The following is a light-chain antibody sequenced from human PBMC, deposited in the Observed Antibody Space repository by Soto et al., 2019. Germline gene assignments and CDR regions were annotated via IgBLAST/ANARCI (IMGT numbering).Light chain of an antibody. J-gene: IGKJ5*01. CDR1: QSVSSY. CDR3: QQYSSSPS. Sequence: EIVLTQSPATLSLSPGERATLSCRASQSVSSYLAWNQQKPGQAPRLLIYDASNRATGTPARFSGSGSGTEFTLTIGSLQSEDFAVYYCQQYSSSPSFGQGTRLEI. CDR2: DAS. V-gene: IGKV3-11*01.